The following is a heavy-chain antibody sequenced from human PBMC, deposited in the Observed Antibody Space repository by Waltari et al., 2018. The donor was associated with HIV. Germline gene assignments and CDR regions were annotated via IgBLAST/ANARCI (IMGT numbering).Heavy chain of an antibody. Sequence: QVTLKESGPVLVKPTETLTLTCTVSGFSLSNARMGVSWIRQPPGKALEWLAHIFSNDEKSYSTSLKSRLTISKDTSKSQVVLTMTNMDPVDTATYYCARCPGKIGRHGGYYYYGMDVWGQGTTVTVSS. V-gene: IGHV2-26*01. CDR3: ARCPGKIGRHGGYYYYGMDV. CDR1: GFSLSNARMG. J-gene: IGHJ6*02. D-gene: IGHD3-16*01. CDR2: IFSNDEK.